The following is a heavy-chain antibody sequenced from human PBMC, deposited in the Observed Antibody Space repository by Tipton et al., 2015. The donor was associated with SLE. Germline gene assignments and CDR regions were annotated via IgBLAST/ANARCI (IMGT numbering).Heavy chain of an antibody. CDR3: TRGTGSRHYYSMDV. Sequence: SLRLSCADSGFIFSSFWMNWVRQAPGKGLEWVSSISSSGTYIHYADSVSGRFTISRDNADNSLSLQMNSLRAEDTAVYYCTRGTGSRHYYSMDVWGSGTTVTVSS. CDR1: GFIFSSFW. V-gene: IGHV3-21*01. J-gene: IGHJ6*03. CDR2: ISSSGTYI. D-gene: IGHD3-10*01.